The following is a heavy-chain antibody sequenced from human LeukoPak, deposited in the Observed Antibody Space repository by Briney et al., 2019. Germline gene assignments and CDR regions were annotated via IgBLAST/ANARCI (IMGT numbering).Heavy chain of an antibody. Sequence: PSETLSLTCTVSGGSISNYYWSWIRQPPGKGLEWIAYIYYSGSTNYNPSLKSRVTISVDTSKNQFSLKLSSVTAADTAVYYCARGVVVVVAATPYPNWFDPWGQGTLVTVSS. D-gene: IGHD2-15*01. CDR2: IYYSGST. J-gene: IGHJ5*02. CDR1: GGSISNYY. CDR3: ARGVVVVVAATPYPNWFDP. V-gene: IGHV4-59*12.